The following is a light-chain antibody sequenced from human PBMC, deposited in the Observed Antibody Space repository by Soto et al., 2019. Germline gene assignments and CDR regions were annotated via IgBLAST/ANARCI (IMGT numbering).Light chain of an antibody. CDR1: QSINRW. V-gene: IGKV1-5*01. CDR2: DAS. J-gene: IGKJ1*01. Sequence: DMQMTHSPSTRPASVGDIFTITCRASQSINRWLAWYQQKPGKAPKLLIYDASSLESGVPSRFSGGGSGTESTLTISSLKPDDLATYYCQQYNDYWTFGQGTKVDIK. CDR3: QQYNDYWT.